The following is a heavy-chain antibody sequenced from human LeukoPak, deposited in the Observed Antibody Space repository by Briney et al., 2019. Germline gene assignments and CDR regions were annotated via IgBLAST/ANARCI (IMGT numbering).Heavy chain of an antibody. V-gene: IGHV3-23*01. J-gene: IGHJ4*02. Sequence: QSGGSLRLSCSASGFSFSNYSMNWVRQAPGKGLEWVSGISVSGGNTYYADSVKGRFTISRDNSKNTLYLQMNSLRVEDTAVYYCAREHLSTVSNDYWGQGTLVTVSS. CDR2: ISVSGGNT. CDR3: AREHLSTVSNDY. CDR1: GFSFSNYS. D-gene: IGHD4-17*01.